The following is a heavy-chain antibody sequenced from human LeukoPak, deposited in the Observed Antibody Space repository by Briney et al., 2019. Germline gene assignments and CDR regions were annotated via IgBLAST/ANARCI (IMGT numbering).Heavy chain of an antibody. J-gene: IGHJ4*02. Sequence: GGSLRLSCAASGFTFSSYSMNWVRQAPGKGLEWVSSISSSSSYIYYADSVKGRFTISRDNAKNSLYLQMNSLRAEDTAVYYCARATAAWPLDFDYWGQGTLVTVSS. D-gene: IGHD2-2*01. V-gene: IGHV3-21*01. CDR2: ISSSSSYI. CDR3: ARATAAWPLDFDY. CDR1: GFTFSSYS.